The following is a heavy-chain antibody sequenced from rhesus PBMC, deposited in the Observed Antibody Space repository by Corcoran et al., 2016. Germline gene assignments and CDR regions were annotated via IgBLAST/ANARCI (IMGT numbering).Heavy chain of an antibody. CDR2: IYGSGGAN. J-gene: IGHJ4*01. CDR3: ARDWDSSWFFDC. V-gene: IGHV4S2*01. D-gene: IGHD6-13*01. CDR1: GASISSNY. Sequence: QVQLQESGPGLVKPSETLPLTCAVSGASISSNYWSWIRQAPGKGLEWIGRIYGSGGANDSNPPLKSRVTISLDTSKNQFSLKLSSGTAADTAVYYCARDWDSSWFFDCWGQGVLVTVSS.